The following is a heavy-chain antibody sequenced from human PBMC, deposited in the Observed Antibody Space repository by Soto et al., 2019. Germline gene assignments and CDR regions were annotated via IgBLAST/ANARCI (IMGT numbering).Heavy chain of an antibody. Sequence: ASVKVSCKASGYTFTSYGISWVRQAPGQGLEWMGWISAYNGNTNYAQKLQGRVTMTTDTSTSTAYMELRSLRSDDTAVYYCARVGITIFGVVIESYYMDVWGKGTTVTVSS. CDR1: GYTFTSYG. V-gene: IGHV1-18*01. J-gene: IGHJ6*03. D-gene: IGHD3-3*01. CDR2: ISAYNGNT. CDR3: ARVGITIFGVVIESYYMDV.